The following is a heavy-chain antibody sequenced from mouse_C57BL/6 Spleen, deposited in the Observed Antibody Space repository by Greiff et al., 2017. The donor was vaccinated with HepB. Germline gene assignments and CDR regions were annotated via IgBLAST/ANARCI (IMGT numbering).Heavy chain of an antibody. CDR1: GYTFTDYE. V-gene: IGHV1-15*01. D-gene: IGHD1-1*01. CDR3: TRAPTVVAPYYAMDY. CDR2: IDPETGGT. Sequence: VQLQQSGAELVRPGASVTLSCKASGYTFTDYEMHWVKQTPVHGLEWIGAIDPETGGTAYNQKFKGKAILTADKSSSTAYMELRSLTSEDSAVYYCTRAPTVVAPYYAMDYWGQGTSVTVSS. J-gene: IGHJ4*01.